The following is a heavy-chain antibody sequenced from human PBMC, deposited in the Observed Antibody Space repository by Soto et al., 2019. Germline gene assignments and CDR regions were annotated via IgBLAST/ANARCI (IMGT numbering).Heavy chain of an antibody. D-gene: IGHD3-3*01. CDR1: GGSFKSGSYS. CDR3: ARDFAYFDS. CDR2: VYHTGRT. V-gene: IGHV4-61*01. Sequence: SETLSLTCTVSGGSFKSGSYSWSWIRQPPGKGLEWIGYVYHTGRTGYNPSLKSRVSISMDTSKNQFSLNLGSVTAADTAVYFCARDFAYFDSWGQGTLVTVSS. J-gene: IGHJ4*02.